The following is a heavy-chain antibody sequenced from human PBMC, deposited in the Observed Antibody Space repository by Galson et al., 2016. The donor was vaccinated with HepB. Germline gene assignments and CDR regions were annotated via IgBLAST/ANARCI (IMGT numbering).Heavy chain of an antibody. CDR1: GFTFNSYW. CDR2: IKQDGSEK. Sequence: SLRLSCAASGFTFNSYWMSWVRRAPGKGLEWVANIKQDGSEKYYVDSVKGRFTISRDNARNSLYLQMNSLRAEDTAVYYCARGWDDFWSAGGFGPGGQGTLVTVAS. D-gene: IGHD3-3*01. CDR3: ARGWDDFWSAGGFGP. J-gene: IGHJ5*02. V-gene: IGHV3-7*01.